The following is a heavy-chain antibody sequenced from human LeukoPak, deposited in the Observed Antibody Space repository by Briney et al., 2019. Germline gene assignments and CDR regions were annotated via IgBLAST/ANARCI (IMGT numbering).Heavy chain of an antibody. CDR2: IISGGGGT. D-gene: IGHD4-17*01. Sequence: GGSLRLSCAASAFSFSSYAMSWVRQAPGKGLEWVSSIISGGGGTYDADSVKGRFTISRDNSKSTLYLQMNSLRGDDTAVYYCAKRKGAAATTGYYFDYWGQGTLVTVSS. CDR1: AFSFSSYA. V-gene: IGHV3-23*01. CDR3: AKRKGAAATTGYYFDY. J-gene: IGHJ4*02.